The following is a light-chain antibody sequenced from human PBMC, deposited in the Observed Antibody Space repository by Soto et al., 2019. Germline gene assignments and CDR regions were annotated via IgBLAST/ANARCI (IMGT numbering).Light chain of an antibody. Sequence: EIVLTQSPGTVSLSRGERATLSCRASQSVSSSYLAWYQQKPGQAPRLLIYGASTRATGIPDRFSGSGSGTDFTLTISRLEPEDFAVYYCQSYRSSWWAFGQGTKVDIK. J-gene: IGKJ1*01. CDR2: GAS. V-gene: IGKV3-20*01. CDR1: QSVSSSY. CDR3: QSYRSSWWA.